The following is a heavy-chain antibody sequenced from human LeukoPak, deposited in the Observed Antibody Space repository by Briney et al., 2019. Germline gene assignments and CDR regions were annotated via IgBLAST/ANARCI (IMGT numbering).Heavy chain of an antibody. V-gene: IGHV3-23*01. Sequence: GGSLRLSCAASGITFSSYGMSWVRQAPGKGLEWVSSISSTGGTTYYADSVKGRFTISRDNSKNTLYLQMNSLRAEDTAIYYCTRDRYSGYDSDYWGQGTLVTVSS. CDR2: ISSTGGTT. CDR1: GITFSSYG. CDR3: TRDRYSGYDSDY. D-gene: IGHD5-12*01. J-gene: IGHJ4*02.